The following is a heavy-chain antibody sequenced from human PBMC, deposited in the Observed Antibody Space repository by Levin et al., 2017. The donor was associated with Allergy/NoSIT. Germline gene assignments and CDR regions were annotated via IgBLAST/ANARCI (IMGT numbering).Heavy chain of an antibody. J-gene: IGHJ4*02. Sequence: SGPTLVKPTQTLTLTCTFSGFSLSTSGMRVSWIRQPPGKALEWLARIDWDDDKFYSTSLKTRLTISKDTSKNQVVLTMTNMDPVDTATYYCARDTYYYGSGSSRYYFDYWGQGTLVTVSS. CDR3: ARDTYYYGSGSSRYYFDY. D-gene: IGHD3-10*01. CDR2: IDWDDDK. V-gene: IGHV2-70*04. CDR1: GFSLSTSGMR.